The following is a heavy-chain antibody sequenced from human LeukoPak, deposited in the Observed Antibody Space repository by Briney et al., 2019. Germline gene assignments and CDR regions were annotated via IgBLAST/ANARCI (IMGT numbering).Heavy chain of an antibody. Sequence: SETLSLTCTVSGGSISSSSYYWGWIRQPPGKGLEWIGSIYYSGSTYYNPSLKSRVTISVGTSKNQFSLKLSSVTAADTAVYYCARYSSSEGTYYFDYWGQGTLVTVSS. CDR2: IYYSGST. J-gene: IGHJ4*02. V-gene: IGHV4-39*07. CDR3: ARYSSSEGTYYFDY. D-gene: IGHD6-6*01. CDR1: GGSISSSSYY.